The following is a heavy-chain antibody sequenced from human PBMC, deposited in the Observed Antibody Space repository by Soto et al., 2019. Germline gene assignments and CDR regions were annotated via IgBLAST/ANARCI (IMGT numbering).Heavy chain of an antibody. Sequence: PSETLSLTCTVSGGSISSGDYYWSWIRQPPGKGLEWIGYIYYSGSTYYNPSLKSRATISVDTSKNQFSLKLSSVTAADTAVYYCARSFCRGGDCYPSNYWGQGTLVTVSS. CDR2: IYYSGST. V-gene: IGHV4-30-4*01. CDR3: ARSFCRGGDCYPSNY. J-gene: IGHJ4*02. CDR1: GGSISSGDYY. D-gene: IGHD2-21*02.